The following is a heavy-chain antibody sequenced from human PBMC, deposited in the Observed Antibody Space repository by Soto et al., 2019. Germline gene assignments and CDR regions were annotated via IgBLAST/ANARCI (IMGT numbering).Heavy chain of an antibody. V-gene: IGHV3-23*01. CDR2: LNGSGGST. CDR1: GFTFSNYA. J-gene: IGHJ4*02. D-gene: IGHD3-10*01. Sequence: GGSLRLSCAASGFTFSNYAMPWVRQAPGKGLGWVSGLNGSGGSTSSADSMKRRFAISRDNSKNTLYLQKNSLRDGDTPVYYCARGFSAGKGSPPDYWGQGTLVAVSS. CDR3: ARGFSAGKGSPPDY.